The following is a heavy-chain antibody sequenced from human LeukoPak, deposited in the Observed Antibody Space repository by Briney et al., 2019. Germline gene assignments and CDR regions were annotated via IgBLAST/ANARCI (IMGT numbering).Heavy chain of an antibody. CDR3: ARAAAARREYDY. Sequence: GASVKVSCKASGYTFTSYGISWVRQAPGQGLEWMGWISAYNGNTNYAQKLQGRVTMTTNTSTSTVYMELSSLRSEDTAVYYCARAAAARREYDYWGQGTLVTVSS. CDR2: ISAYNGNT. J-gene: IGHJ4*02. D-gene: IGHD6-13*01. V-gene: IGHV1-18*01. CDR1: GYTFTSYG.